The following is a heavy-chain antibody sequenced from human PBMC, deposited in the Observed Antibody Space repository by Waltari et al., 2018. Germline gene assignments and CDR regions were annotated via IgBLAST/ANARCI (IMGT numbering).Heavy chain of an antibody. J-gene: IGHJ5*02. CDR3: AKGGGYFGSGTYYKNNLFDP. D-gene: IGHD3-10*01. Sequence: EVQLEESGGGLVQPGGALRLSCAASGFTFSSYAMSWVRQAPGKGLEWVSGISGSGVGTYYADSVKGRFNISRDNSRNTLDLQMNSLRAEDTAVYYCAKGGGYFGSGTYYKNNLFDPWGQGTRVTVSS. V-gene: IGHV3-23*04. CDR1: GFTFSSYA. CDR2: ISGSGVGT.